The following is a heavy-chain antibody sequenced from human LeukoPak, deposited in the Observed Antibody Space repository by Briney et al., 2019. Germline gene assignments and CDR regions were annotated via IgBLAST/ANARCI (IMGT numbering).Heavy chain of an antibody. V-gene: IGHV3-33*01. D-gene: IGHD6-13*01. CDR3: ASASGPFDN. CDR1: GFTFSAYG. CDR2: IWFDGSNK. Sequence: GGSLRLSCAASGFTFSAYGMHWVRQAPGKGLEWVAVIWFDGSNKYYADSVKGRFTISRDNSKNTLYLQMNSLRAEDTAVYYCASASGPFDNWGQGTLVTVSS. J-gene: IGHJ4*02.